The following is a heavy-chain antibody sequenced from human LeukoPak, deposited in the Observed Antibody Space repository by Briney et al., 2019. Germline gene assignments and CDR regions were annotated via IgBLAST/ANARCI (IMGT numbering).Heavy chain of an antibody. Sequence: LGESLKISCKGSGYSFTSYWIGWVRQMPGKGLEWMGIIYPGDSDTRYSPSFQGQVTISADKSISTAYLQWSSLKASDTAVYYCVRVRVGASASDYHFYYMDVWGKGTTVTISS. CDR3: VRVRVGASASDYHFYYMDV. J-gene: IGHJ6*03. CDR2: IYPGDSDT. D-gene: IGHD1-26*01. CDR1: GYSFTSYW. V-gene: IGHV5-51*01.